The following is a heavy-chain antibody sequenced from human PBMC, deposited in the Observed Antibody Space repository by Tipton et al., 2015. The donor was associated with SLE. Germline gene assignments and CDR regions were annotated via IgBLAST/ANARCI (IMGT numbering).Heavy chain of an antibody. CDR2: IFYSGST. D-gene: IGHD5-24*01. J-gene: IGHJ4*02. V-gene: IGHV4-39*01. Sequence: TLSLTCTVSGDSISSHSYYWGWIRQPPGKGLEWIGNIFYSGSTYFNPSLESRVSISVDPSKNQFSLKLSSVTAADTAVYYCVRLELPATKADYWGPGTLVTVSS. CDR1: GDSISSHSYY. CDR3: VRLELPATKADY.